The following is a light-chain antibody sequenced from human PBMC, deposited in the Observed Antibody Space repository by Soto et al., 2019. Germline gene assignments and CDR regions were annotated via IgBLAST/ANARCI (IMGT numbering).Light chain of an antibody. CDR2: ANI. CDR1: SSNIGAGYD. Sequence: QSVLTQPPSVSGAPGQRVTISCTGSSSNIGAGYDVHWYQQLPGTAPKLLIYANINRPSGVPDRVSGSKSGTSASLAITGLQAEDAADYYCQSYDSSLSALFGTGTKVTVL. J-gene: IGLJ1*01. CDR3: QSYDSSLSAL. V-gene: IGLV1-40*01.